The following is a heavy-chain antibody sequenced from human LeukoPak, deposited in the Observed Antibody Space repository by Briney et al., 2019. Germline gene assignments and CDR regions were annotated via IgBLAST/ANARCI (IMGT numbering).Heavy chain of an antibody. CDR1: GFTFSSYG. CDR3: AAEGYYYGSGTWGGGDY. CDR2: ISSSSSYI. D-gene: IGHD3-10*01. V-gene: IGHV3-21*01. Sequence: GGSLRLSCAASGFTFSSYGMNWVRQAPGKGLEWVSSISSSSSYIYYADSVKGRFTISRDNAKNSLYLQMNSLRAEDTAVYYCAAEGYYYGSGTWGGGDYWGQGTLVTVSS. J-gene: IGHJ4*02.